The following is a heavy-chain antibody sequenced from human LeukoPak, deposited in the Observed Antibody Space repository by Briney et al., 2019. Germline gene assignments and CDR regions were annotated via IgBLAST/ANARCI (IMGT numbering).Heavy chain of an antibody. CDR1: GFTFSTYS. Sequence: GGSLRLSCAASGFTFSTYSMNWVRQAPGKGLEWVAVISYDGSNKYYADSVKGRFTISRDNSKNTLYLQMNSLRAEDTAVYYCARRSYSSSWFTLDYWGQGTLVTVSS. CDR3: ARRSYSSSWFTLDY. CDR2: ISYDGSNK. D-gene: IGHD6-13*01. J-gene: IGHJ4*02. V-gene: IGHV3-30*03.